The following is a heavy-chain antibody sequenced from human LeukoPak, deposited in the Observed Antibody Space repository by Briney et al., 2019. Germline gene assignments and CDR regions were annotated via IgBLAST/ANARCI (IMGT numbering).Heavy chain of an antibody. J-gene: IGHJ4*02. V-gene: IGHV1-2*02. Sequence: VSVKVSCKASGYTFTGYYMHWVRQAPGQGLEWTGWINPNSGGTNYAQKFQGRVTMTRDTSISTAYMELSRLRSDDTAVYYCARSTYSSSSARLWSSSWHYFDYWGQGTLVTVSS. CDR3: ARSTYSSSSARLWSSSWHYFDY. CDR2: INPNSGGT. D-gene: IGHD6-6*01. CDR1: GYTFTGYY.